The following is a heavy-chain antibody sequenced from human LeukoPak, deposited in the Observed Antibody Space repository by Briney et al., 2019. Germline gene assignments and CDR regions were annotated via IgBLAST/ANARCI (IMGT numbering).Heavy chain of an antibody. CDR1: GFTFSSYA. CDR3: ARAGGSRYYYAMDV. V-gene: IGHV3-9*01. Sequence: PGGSLRLSCAASGFTFSSYAMSWVRQAPGKGLEWVSGISWNSDSVGYADSVKGRFTISRDNAENSLYLQMNSLRAEDTAFYYCARAGGSRYYYAMDVWGQGTTVTVSS. D-gene: IGHD3-16*01. CDR2: ISWNSDSV. J-gene: IGHJ6*02.